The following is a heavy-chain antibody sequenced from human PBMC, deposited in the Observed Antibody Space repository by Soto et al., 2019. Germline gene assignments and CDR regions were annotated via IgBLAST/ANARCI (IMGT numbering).Heavy chain of an antibody. D-gene: IGHD5-18*01. CDR3: ARDRLMATAGTARHYFGLDV. Sequence: SETLSLTCTVSGGSIRSGGYCWSWARQNPRRGLEWIGNIYYSGNTYYNPSLKSRLTISVDTSKNQFSLNLSSVTAADTAVYYCARDRLMATAGTARHYFGLDVWGQGTTVTVSS. CDR2: IYYSGNT. CDR1: GGSIRSGGYC. J-gene: IGHJ6*02. V-gene: IGHV4-31*03.